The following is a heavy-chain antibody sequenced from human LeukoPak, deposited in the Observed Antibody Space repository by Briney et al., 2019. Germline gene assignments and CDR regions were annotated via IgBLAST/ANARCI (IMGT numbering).Heavy chain of an antibody. CDR3: ARGRYNWLDP. V-gene: IGHV3-74*01. CDR1: GFTFSKAW. D-gene: IGHD4-17*01. J-gene: IGHJ5*02. CDR2: IDSYGSST. Sequence: GWSLRLSCAASGFTFSKAWMTWVRQAPGKGLVWVSRIDSYGSSTTYADSVKGRFTISRDNAKNTLYLQMNSLRAEDTAVYYCARGRYNWLDPWGQGTLVTVSS.